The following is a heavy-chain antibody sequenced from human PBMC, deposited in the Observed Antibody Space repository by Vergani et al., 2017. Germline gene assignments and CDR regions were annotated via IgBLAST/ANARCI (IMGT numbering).Heavy chain of an antibody. CDR1: GFRFSNYA. Sequence: EVQLLESGGALVQPGGSLRLSCAASGFRFSNYAMSWVRQAPGKGLEWVAAIASSGTITYYSDSVKSRFTVSRDNSQNTVFLQMSSLRAEDTALYYCASSYYDFWSGYLYGSSSPPAHVYYMDVWGKGTTVTVSS. J-gene: IGHJ6*03. D-gene: IGHD3-3*01. CDR2: IASSGTIT. CDR3: ASSYYDFWSGYLYGSSSPPAHVYYMDV. V-gene: IGHV3-23*01.